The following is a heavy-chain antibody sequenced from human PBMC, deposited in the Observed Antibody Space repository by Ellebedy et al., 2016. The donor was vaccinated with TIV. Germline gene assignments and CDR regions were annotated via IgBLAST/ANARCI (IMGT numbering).Heavy chain of an antibody. CDR2: FSSSGSTI. Sequence: GESLKISCAASGFTFSDYYMSWIRQAPGKGLEWVSYFSSSGSTIYYADSVKGRFTISRDNAKNSLYLQMNSLRAEDTAVYYCARGRGYSYGGEGGAFDIWGQGTMVTVSS. CDR1: GFTFSDYY. CDR3: ARGRGYSYGGEGGAFDI. J-gene: IGHJ3*02. D-gene: IGHD5-18*01. V-gene: IGHV3-11*01.